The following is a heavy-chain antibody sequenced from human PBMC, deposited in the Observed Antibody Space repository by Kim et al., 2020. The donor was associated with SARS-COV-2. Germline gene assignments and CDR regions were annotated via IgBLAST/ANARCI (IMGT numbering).Heavy chain of an antibody. Sequence: PSFQGQVTISADKSISTAYLQWSSLKASDTAMYYCARGIAARRNIVAFDIWGQGTMVTVSS. J-gene: IGHJ3*02. V-gene: IGHV5-51*01. CDR3: ARGIAARRNIVAFDI. D-gene: IGHD6-6*01.